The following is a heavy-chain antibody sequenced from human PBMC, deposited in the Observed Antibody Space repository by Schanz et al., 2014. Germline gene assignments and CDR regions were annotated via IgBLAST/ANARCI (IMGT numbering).Heavy chain of an antibody. CDR1: GFSLDIFA. Sequence: EVHLLESGGGLVEPGGSLRLSCATSGFSLDIFAVSWVHQAPGKGLEWVSTIGTSGGTNYAESVKGRFTISRDNSKNTLYLQMTSLRAEDTAVYYCARGGFGEVSYFDYWGQGTLVTVSS. D-gene: IGHD3-10*01. V-gene: IGHV3-23*01. CDR2: IGTSGGT. J-gene: IGHJ4*02. CDR3: ARGGFGEVSYFDY.